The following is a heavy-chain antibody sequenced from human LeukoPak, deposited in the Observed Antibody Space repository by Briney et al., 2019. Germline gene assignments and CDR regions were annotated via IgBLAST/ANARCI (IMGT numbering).Heavy chain of an antibody. CDR2: ITSSSSTI. D-gene: IGHD3-10*01. CDR3: ARTYYGSGNYYKLDY. J-gene: IGHJ4*02. Sequence: GGSLRLSCAASGFTFSSYSMNWVRQAPGKGLEWVSYITSSSSTIYYADSVKGRSTISRDNAKNSLYLQINSLRAEDTAVYYCARTYYGSGNYYKLDYWGQGTLVTVSS. CDR1: GFTFSSYS. V-gene: IGHV3-48*01.